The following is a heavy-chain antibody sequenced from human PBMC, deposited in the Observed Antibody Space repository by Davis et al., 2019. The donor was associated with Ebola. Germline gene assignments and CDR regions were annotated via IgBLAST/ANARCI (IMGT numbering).Heavy chain of an antibody. V-gene: IGHV3-7*03. D-gene: IGHD1-26*01. CDR1: GFTFSNAW. CDR2: VNQDGSQT. J-gene: IGHJ5*02. Sequence: GESLKISCAASGFTFSNAWMNWVRQAPGKGLEWVATVNQDGSQTYYVPSVKGRFTMSRDDAKNSLYLQMNNLRVDDTAVYYCASNAWAGFDPWGQGTLVTV. CDR3: ASNAWAGFDP.